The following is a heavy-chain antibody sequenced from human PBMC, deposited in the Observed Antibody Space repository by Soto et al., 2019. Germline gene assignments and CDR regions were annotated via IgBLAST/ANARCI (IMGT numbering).Heavy chain of an antibody. CDR2: ISDSGADT. CDR1: GFIFSSYG. J-gene: IGHJ4*02. V-gene: IGHV3-23*01. CDR3: AKQRAGYGSGSDTYYFDF. D-gene: IGHD3-10*01. Sequence: EVRLLESGGGLGRPGGSLRLSCEASGFIFSSYGMSWVRQAPGKGLEWVSGISDSGADTYYADSVRGRFTISRDNSKNTLFLQMNSLRAEDTGLYYCAKQRAGYGSGSDTYYFDFWGQGTLVTVSS.